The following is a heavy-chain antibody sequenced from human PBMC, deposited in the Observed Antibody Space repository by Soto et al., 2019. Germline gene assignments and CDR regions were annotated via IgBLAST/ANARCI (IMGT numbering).Heavy chain of an antibody. CDR3: ARLPRYYYDSSGYYSFDY. CDR1: GFTFSSYA. J-gene: IGHJ4*02. Sequence: EVQLLESGGGLVQPGGSLRLSYAASGFTFSSYAMSWVRQAPGKGLEWVSAISGSGGSTYYADSVKGRFTISRDNSKNTLYLQMNSLRAEDTAVYYCARLPRYYYDSSGYYSFDYWGQGTLVTVSS. D-gene: IGHD3-22*01. V-gene: IGHV3-23*01. CDR2: ISGSGGST.